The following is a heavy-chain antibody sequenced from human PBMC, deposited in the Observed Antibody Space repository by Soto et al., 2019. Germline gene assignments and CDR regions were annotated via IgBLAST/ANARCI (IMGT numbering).Heavy chain of an antibody. Sequence: SETLSLTCAVYGGSFSGYYWSWIRQPPGKGLEWIGEINHSGSTNYNPSLKSRVTISVDTSKNQFSLKLSSVTAADTAVYYCTRGPFFYGSGSSTPGGYFALDVWGQGTTVTVSS. CDR1: GGSFSGYY. CDR2: INHSGST. CDR3: TRGPFFYGSGSSTPGGYFALDV. D-gene: IGHD3-10*01. J-gene: IGHJ6*02. V-gene: IGHV4-34*01.